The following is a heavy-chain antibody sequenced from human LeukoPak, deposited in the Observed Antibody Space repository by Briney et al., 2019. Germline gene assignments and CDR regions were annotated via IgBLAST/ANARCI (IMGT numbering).Heavy chain of an antibody. V-gene: IGHV4-38-2*02. Sequence: SETLSLTCDVSGSSIRDGCYRGCIQQPPGRGLEGTGAMHYTRNIVYNASLESRVTISVDTSKNPLSLQLTSLTAADTAVYYCAREFGGYDSSGHSHYWGQRTVV. CDR2: MHYTRNI. CDR3: AREFGGYDSSGHSHY. J-gene: IGHJ4*02. D-gene: IGHD3-22*01. CDR1: GSSIRDGCY.